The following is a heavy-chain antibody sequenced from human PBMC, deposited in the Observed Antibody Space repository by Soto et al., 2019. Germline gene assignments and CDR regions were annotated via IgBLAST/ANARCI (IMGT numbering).Heavy chain of an antibody. Sequence: QVQLVQSGAEVKKPGASVKVSCKASGYTFTSYGISWVRQAPGQGLEWMGWISAYNGNTNEAQKRQGRATMTTHTSTTTAYMGLRSLGSDDTAVYCCARDRGSYALDYWGQGTLVTVSS. V-gene: IGHV1-18*01. CDR1: GYTFTSYG. J-gene: IGHJ4*02. CDR3: ARDRGSYALDY. CDR2: ISAYNGNT. D-gene: IGHD1-26*01.